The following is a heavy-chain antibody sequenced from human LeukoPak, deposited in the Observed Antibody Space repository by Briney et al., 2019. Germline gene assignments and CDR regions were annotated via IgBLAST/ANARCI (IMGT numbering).Heavy chain of an antibody. D-gene: IGHD3-22*01. V-gene: IGHV4-59*11. CDR2: VYYSGSS. J-gene: IGHJ4*02. Sequence: SETLSLTCTVSGDSISSHYWSWIRQPPGKGLEWIGYVYYSGSSNYNPSLKSRVTISVDTSKNQFSLKLSSVTAADAAMYYCARLYYGSSGQYYFDYWGQGTLVTVSS. CDR3: ARLYYGSSGQYYFDY. CDR1: GDSISSHY.